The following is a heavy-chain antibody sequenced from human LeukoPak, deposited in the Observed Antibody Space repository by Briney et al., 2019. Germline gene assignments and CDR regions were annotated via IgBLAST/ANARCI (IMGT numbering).Heavy chain of an antibody. Sequence: SVKVSCKASGGTFSSYAISWVRQAPGQGLEWMGGIIPIFGTANYAQKFQGRVTITADESTSTAYMELRSLRSDDTAVYYCARARIVGATEFGYWGQGTLVTVSS. CDR2: IIPIFGTA. CDR1: GGTFSSYA. D-gene: IGHD1-26*01. V-gene: IGHV1-69*13. J-gene: IGHJ4*02. CDR3: ARARIVGATEFGY.